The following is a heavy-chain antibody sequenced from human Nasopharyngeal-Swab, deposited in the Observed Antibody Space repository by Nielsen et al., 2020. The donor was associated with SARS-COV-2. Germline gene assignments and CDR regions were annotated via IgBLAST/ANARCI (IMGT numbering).Heavy chain of an antibody. Sequence: GGSLRLSCAASGVTFDDYAMHWVRQAPGKGLEWVSGISWNSGSIGYADSVKGRFTISRDNAKNSLYLQMNSLRAEDTALYYCAKGTDYYYYYMDVWGKGTTVTVSS. J-gene: IGHJ6*03. CDR1: GVTFDDYA. CDR2: ISWNSGSI. CDR3: AKGTDYYYYYMDV. V-gene: IGHV3-9*01.